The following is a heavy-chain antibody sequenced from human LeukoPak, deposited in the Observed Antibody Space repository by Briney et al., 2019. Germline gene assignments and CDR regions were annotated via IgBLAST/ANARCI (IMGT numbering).Heavy chain of an antibody. V-gene: IGHV3-7*01. CDR2: IKEDGSVK. Sequence: GGSLRLSCAASGFTITTYWMTWVRQAPGKGLEWVANIKEDGSVKYYVDSVKGRFTISRDNAENSLYLQMNSLRAGDTAIYYCARGSREYWGQGTLVTVSS. D-gene: IGHD2-15*01. CDR1: GFTITTYW. CDR3: ARGSREY. J-gene: IGHJ4*02.